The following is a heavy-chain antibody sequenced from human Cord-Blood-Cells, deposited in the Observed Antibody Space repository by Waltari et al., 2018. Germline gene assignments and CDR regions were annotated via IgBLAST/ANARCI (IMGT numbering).Heavy chain of an antibody. V-gene: IGHV3-48*02. D-gene: IGHD6-13*01. CDR3: ARDSYGYSSSWGWGKYYFDY. J-gene: IGHJ4*02. CDR1: GFTFSSYS. CDR2: ISSSSSTI. Sequence: EVQLVESGGGLVQPGGSLRLSCAASGFTFSSYSMNWVSQAPGKGLEWVSYISSSSSTIYYADSVKGRFTISRDNAKNSLYLQMNSLRDEDTAVYYCARDSYGYSSSWGWGKYYFDYWGQGTLVTVSS.